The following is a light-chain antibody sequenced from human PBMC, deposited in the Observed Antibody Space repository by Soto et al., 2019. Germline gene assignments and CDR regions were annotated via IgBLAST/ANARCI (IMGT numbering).Light chain of an antibody. CDR2: GAS. V-gene: IGKV3-15*01. CDR3: QQYNNWPRT. J-gene: IGKJ1*01. CDR1: QSVSNN. Sequence: EIVMTQSPATLSVSPGERATLSCRASQSVSNNLAWYQQKPGQAPRLLIYGASTRATGIPARFSGSGSGTEFSLTISSLQSEDFAVYYCQQYNNWPRTFGQGTKVDSK.